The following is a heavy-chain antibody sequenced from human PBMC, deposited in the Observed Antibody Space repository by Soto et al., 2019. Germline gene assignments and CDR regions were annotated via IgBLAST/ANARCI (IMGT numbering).Heavy chain of an antibody. V-gene: IGHV1-46*03. Sequence: QVQLVQSGAEVKKPGASVKVSCKASGYTFTRYYMHWVRQAPGQGLEWMGIINPSGRTTRYAQRFEGRVTMARDTSTGTRYRELSSLRSEDTAVYYCARDQAYGGGDCPFEDWGQGTLVTVSS. CDR2: INPSGRTT. J-gene: IGHJ4*02. D-gene: IGHD2-21*02. CDR1: GYTFTRYY. CDR3: ARDQAYGGGDCPFED.